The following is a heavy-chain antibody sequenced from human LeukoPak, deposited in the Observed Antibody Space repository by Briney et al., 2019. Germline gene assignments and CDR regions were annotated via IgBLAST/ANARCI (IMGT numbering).Heavy chain of an antibody. V-gene: IGHV4-39*07. CDR2: IYYSGST. CDR3: ARSLVTFDI. J-gene: IGHJ3*02. Sequence: SETLSLTCTVSGGSISSYYWSWIRQPPGKGLEWIGSIYYSGSTYYNPSLKSRVTISVDTSKDQSSLKLSSVTAADTAVYYCARSLVTFDIWGQGTMVTVSS. CDR1: GGSISSYY. D-gene: IGHD2-21*01.